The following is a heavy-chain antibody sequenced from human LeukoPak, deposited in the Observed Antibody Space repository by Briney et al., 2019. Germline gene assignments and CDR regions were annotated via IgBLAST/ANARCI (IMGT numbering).Heavy chain of an antibody. Sequence: ASVKVSYKASGYTFTSYGISWVRQAPGQGLEWMGWISAYNGNTNYAQKLQGRVTMTTDTSTSTAYMELRSLRSDDTAVYYCARGVPAALRLARWFDPWGQGTLVTVSS. CDR3: ARGVPAALRLARWFDP. CDR1: GYTFTSYG. J-gene: IGHJ5*02. CDR2: ISAYNGNT. V-gene: IGHV1-18*01. D-gene: IGHD2-2*02.